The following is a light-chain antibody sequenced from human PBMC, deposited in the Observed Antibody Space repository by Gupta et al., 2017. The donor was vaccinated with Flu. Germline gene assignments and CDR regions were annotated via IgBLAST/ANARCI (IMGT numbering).Light chain of an antibody. CDR2: WAS. J-gene: IGKJ4*01. CDR3: HQYYTTPVT. V-gene: IGKV4-1*01. CDR1: QNLLYSSNNKNY. Sequence: DIVMTQSPDSLAVSLGERATINCKSSQNLLYSSNNKNYLAWYQQKPGQPPKLLIYWASTRESGVPDRFSGGGSGTDFTLTISSLQAEDVAVYYCHQYYTTPVTFGGGTRMEIK.